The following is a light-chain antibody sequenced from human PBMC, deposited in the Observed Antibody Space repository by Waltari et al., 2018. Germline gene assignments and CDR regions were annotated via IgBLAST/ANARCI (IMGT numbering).Light chain of an antibody. J-gene: IGKJ4*01. CDR1: QSVSTF. Sequence: EIVLTQSPATLSLSPGERATLSCRASQSVSTFLAWYQQKPGQSPRLLIYDVSFRATGIPIRCSGSGSETDFTLTISSLEPEDFAVYYCQQRRNWPTFGGGTKVEVK. CDR3: QQRRNWPT. V-gene: IGKV3-11*01. CDR2: DVS.